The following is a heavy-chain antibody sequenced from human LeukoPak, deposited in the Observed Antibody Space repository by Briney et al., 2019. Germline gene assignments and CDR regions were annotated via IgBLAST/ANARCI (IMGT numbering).Heavy chain of an antibody. Sequence: SETLSLTCAVYGGSFSGYYWSWIRQPPGKGLEWIGEINHSGSTNYNPSLKSRVTISVDTSKNQFSLKLSSVTAADTAVYYCARVRNGLYATPPYYYYYMDVWGKGTTVTISS. D-gene: IGHD2-8*01. CDR3: ARVRNGLYATPPYYYYYMDV. V-gene: IGHV4-34*01. CDR1: GGSFSGYY. CDR2: INHSGST. J-gene: IGHJ6*03.